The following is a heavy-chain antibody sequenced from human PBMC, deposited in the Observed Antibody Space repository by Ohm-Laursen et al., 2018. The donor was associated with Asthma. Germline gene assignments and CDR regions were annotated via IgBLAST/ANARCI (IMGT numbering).Heavy chain of an antibody. CDR3: ARAYCRSTSCYDY. V-gene: IGHV1-46*01. D-gene: IGHD2-2*01. CDR2: INPNGGST. J-gene: IGHJ4*02. Sequence: SVKVSCKASGYTLTSYSMHWVRQAPGQGLEWMGRINPNGGSTTYAQKFQGRVTMTRDTSTSTVYMDLSSLSSEDTAVYYCARAYCRSTSCYDYWGQGSLVTVSS. CDR1: GYTLTSYS.